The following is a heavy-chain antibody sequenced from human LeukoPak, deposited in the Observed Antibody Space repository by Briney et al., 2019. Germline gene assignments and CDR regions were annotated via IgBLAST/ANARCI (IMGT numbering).Heavy chain of an antibody. CDR2: IIPIFGTA. Sequence: PRASVKVSCKASGGTFSSYAISWVRQAPGQGLEWMGGIIPIFGTANYAQKFQGRVTITADESTSTAYMELSSLRSEDTAVYYCAREGDGYINGNFDYWGQGTLVTVSS. CDR1: GGTFSSYA. J-gene: IGHJ4*02. CDR3: AREGDGYINGNFDY. V-gene: IGHV1-69*13. D-gene: IGHD5-24*01.